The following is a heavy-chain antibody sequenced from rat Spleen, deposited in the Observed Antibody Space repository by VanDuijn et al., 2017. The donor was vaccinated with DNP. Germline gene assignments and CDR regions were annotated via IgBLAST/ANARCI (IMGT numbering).Heavy chain of an antibody. Sequence: EVQLVESGGDLVQPGRSLKLSCVASGFTFNNYWMTWIRQVPGKGLEWVASITSSGDSTYYPDSVKGRFTISRDDAKSTLYLQMDSLRSEDTATYYCATDQGTITAPFDSWGPGVMVTVSS. J-gene: IGHJ2*01. CDR1: GFTFNNYW. CDR3: ATDQGTITAPFDS. D-gene: IGHD1-2*01. CDR2: ITSSGDST. V-gene: IGHV5-31*01.